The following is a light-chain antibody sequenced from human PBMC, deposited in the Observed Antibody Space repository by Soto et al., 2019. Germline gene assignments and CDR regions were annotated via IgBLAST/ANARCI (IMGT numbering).Light chain of an antibody. J-gene: IGLJ2*01. CDR3: TSYVGSNKLV. CDR1: SSDVGGYNY. Sequence: QSALTQPPSASGSPGQSVTISCTGTSSDVGGYNYVTRYQQHPGKAPKLIIYEVSKRPSGVPDRFSGSKSGNTASLTVSGLQAEDEADYYCTSYVGSNKLVFGGGTKLTVL. V-gene: IGLV2-8*01. CDR2: EVS.